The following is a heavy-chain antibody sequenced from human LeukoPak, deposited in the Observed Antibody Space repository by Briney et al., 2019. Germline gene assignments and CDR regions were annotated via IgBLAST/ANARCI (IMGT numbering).Heavy chain of an antibody. CDR3: AREYCSSTSCYSVNLDY. J-gene: IGHJ4*02. Sequence: ASVKVSCKASGYTFTGYYMHWVRQAPGQGLEWMGWINPNSGGTNYAQKFQGRVTMTRDTSISTAYMELSRLRSDDTAVYYCAREYCSSTSCYSVNLDYWGQGTLVTVSS. CDR1: GYTFTGYY. V-gene: IGHV1-2*02. D-gene: IGHD2-2*01. CDR2: INPNSGGT.